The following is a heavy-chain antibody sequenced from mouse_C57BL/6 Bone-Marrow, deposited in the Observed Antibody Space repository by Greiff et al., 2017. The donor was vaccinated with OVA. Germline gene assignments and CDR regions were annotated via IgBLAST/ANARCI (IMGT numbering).Heavy chain of an antibody. Sequence: QVQLQQPGAELVMPGASVKLSCKASGYTFTSYWMHWVKQRPGQGLEWIGEIDPSDSYTNYNQKFKGKSTLTVDKSSSTAYMQLSSLTSEDSAVYYCARDPYYYGSSYDAMDYWGQGTSVTVSS. CDR1: GYTFTSYW. CDR3: ARDPYYYGSSYDAMDY. D-gene: IGHD1-1*01. V-gene: IGHV1-69*01. J-gene: IGHJ4*01. CDR2: IDPSDSYT.